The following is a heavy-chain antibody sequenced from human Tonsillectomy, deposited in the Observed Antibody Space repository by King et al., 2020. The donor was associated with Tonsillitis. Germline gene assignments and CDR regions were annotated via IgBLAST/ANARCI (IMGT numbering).Heavy chain of an antibody. Sequence: QLVQSGAEVKKPGASVKVSCKASGYTFTSYDINWVRQAPGQGLEWMGWMNPNSGNTGYAQKFQGRVTMTRNTSIRTAYMELSSLRSEDTAVYYCARGGRLRLGEFSKHYWYFDLWGRGTLVTVSS. CDR3: ARGGRLRLGEFSKHYWYFDL. CDR2: MNPNSGNT. V-gene: IGHV1-8*01. D-gene: IGHD3-16*02. J-gene: IGHJ2*01. CDR1: GYTFTSYD.